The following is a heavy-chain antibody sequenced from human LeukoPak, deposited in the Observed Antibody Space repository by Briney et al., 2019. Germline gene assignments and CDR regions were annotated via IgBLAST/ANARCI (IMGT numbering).Heavy chain of an antibody. CDR3: ARCTVMTGWYYYYGMDV. J-gene: IGHJ6*02. CDR2: INPNSGGT. V-gene: IGHV1-2*02. CDR1: GYTFTGYY. Sequence: GASVKVSCKASGYTFTGYYMHWVRQAPGQGLEWMGWINPNSGGTNYAQKFQGRVTMTRDTSISTAYMELSRLRSDDTAVYYCARCTVMTGWYYYYGMDVWGQGTRVTVSS. D-gene: IGHD3-9*01.